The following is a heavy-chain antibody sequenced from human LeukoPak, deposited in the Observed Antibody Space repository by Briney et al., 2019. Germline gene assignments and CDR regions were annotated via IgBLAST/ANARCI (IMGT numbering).Heavy chain of an antibody. V-gene: IGHV4-34*01. CDR2: INHSGCT. Sequence: SETLSLTCAVYGGSFSGYYWSWIRQPPGEGLEWIGEINHSGCTNYNPSLKSRVTISVDTSKNQFSLKLSSVTAADTAVYYCARGPVQRSGSYYFDYWGQGTLVTVSS. D-gene: IGHD1-26*01. CDR1: GGSFSGYY. J-gene: IGHJ4*02. CDR3: ARGPVQRSGSYYFDY.